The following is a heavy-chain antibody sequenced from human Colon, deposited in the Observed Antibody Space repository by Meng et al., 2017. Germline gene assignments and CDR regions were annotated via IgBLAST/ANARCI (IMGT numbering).Heavy chain of an antibody. CDR3: ASGTRATTTVFAFDI. D-gene: IGHD4-17*01. J-gene: IGHJ3*02. V-gene: IGHV3-30*04. CDR1: GFTFSSYA. Sequence: GESLKISCAAPGFTFSSYAMHWVRQAPGKGLEWVAVISYDGSNKYYADSVKGRFTISRDNSKNTLYLQMNSLRAEDTAVYYCASGTRATTTVFAFDIWGQGTMVTVSS. CDR2: ISYDGSNK.